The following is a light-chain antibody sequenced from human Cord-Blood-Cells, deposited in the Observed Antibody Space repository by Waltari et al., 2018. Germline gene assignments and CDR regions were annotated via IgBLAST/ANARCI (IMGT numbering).Light chain of an antibody. V-gene: IGLV2-23*01. J-gene: IGLJ1*01. CDR1: RSDVGSYNL. Sequence: QSALTQPASVSGSPGQSITISCTGTRSDVGSYNLVSWYQQHPGKAPKLMIYEGSKPPAGVSNRFSGSKSGNTASLTISGLQAEDEADYYCCSYAGSSTYVFGTGTKVTVL. CDR2: EGS. CDR3: CSYAGSSTYV.